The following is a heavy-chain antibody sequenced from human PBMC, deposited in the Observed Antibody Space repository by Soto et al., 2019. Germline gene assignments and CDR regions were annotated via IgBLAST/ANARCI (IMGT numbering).Heavy chain of an antibody. CDR3: AREAEGSSGQTTLYFDY. CDR1: GFTFSSYA. J-gene: IGHJ4*02. CDR2: ISYDGSNK. V-gene: IGHV3-30-3*01. D-gene: IGHD6-19*01. Sequence: PGGSLRLSCAASGFTFSSYAMHWVRQAPGKGLEWVAVISYDGSNKYYADFVKGRFTISRDNSKNTLYLQINSLRAEDTAVYYCAREAEGSSGQTTLYFDYWGQGALVTVSS.